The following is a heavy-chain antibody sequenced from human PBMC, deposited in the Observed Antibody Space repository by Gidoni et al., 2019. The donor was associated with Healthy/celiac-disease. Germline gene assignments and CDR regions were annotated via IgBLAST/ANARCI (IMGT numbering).Heavy chain of an antibody. J-gene: IGHJ3*02. CDR2: INAGNGNT. D-gene: IGHD3-22*01. CDR3: ARFNYYDSSGHYAFDI. Sequence: QVQLVQSGAEVKKPGASVKVSCKASGYTFTSYAMHWVRQAPGQRLEWMGWINAGNGNTKYSQKFQGRVTITRDTSASTAYMELSSLRSEDTAVYYCARFNYYDSSGHYAFDIWGQGTMVTVSS. CDR1: GYTFTSYA. V-gene: IGHV1-3*01.